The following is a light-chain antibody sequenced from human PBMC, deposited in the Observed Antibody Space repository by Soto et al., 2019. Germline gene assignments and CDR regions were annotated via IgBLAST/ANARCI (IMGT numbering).Light chain of an antibody. CDR3: AVYDDTLSAGKVM. CDR2: DTN. CDR1: RSNIGGNY. V-gene: IGLV1-51*01. J-gene: IGLJ3*02. Sequence: QSVLTQPPSVSAAPGQKVTISCSGSRSNIGGNYVSWYQQFPGSAPKLLIYDTNKKFSGIPDRFFGSKSGTSASLGINGLQTEDEATYFCAVYDDTLSAGKVMFGGGTKGTVL.